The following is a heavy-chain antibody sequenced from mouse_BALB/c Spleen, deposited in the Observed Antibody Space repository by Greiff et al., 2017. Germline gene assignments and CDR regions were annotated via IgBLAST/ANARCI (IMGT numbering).Heavy chain of an antibody. J-gene: IGHJ4*01. CDR1: GFNIKDTY. CDR2: IDPANGNT. CDR3: ARGYYGMNAMDY. Sequence: VQLQQSGAELVKPGASVKLSCTASGFNIKDTYMHWVKQRPEQGLEWIGRIDPANGNTKYDPKFQGKATITADTSSNTAYLQLSSLTSEDTAVYYCARGYYGMNAMDYWGQGTSVTVSS. D-gene: IGHD1-1*01. V-gene: IGHV14-3*02.